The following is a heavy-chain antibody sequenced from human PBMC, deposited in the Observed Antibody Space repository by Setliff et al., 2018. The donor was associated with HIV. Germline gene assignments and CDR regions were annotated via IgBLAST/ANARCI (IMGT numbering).Heavy chain of an antibody. CDR2: LYSGGTT. V-gene: IGHV4-4*07. CDR3: ARSPGRGLAASIAPFFDY. Sequence: SETLSLTCSVSGVSVNDYYWSWIRQPAGKGLEWIGRLYSGGTTNYNPSLKSRVTISVDKSKNQFSLKLSSVTAADTAVYYCARSPGRGLAASIAPFFDYWGQGTLVTVSS. D-gene: IGHD6-6*01. J-gene: IGHJ4*02. CDR1: GVSVNDYY.